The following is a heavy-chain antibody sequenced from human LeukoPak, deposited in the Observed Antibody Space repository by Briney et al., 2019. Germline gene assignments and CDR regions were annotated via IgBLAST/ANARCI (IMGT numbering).Heavy chain of an antibody. CDR3: AKGRYSSGWDFDY. V-gene: IGHV3-9*01. CDR2: ISWNSGTI. D-gene: IGHD6-19*01. Sequence: PGGSLRLSCAASGFTFDDYGMHWVRQAPGKGLEWVSSISWNSGTIGYADSVKGRFTISRDYAKNSLCLQMNSLRAEDTALYYCAKGRYSSGWDFDYWGQGTLVTVSS. J-gene: IGHJ4*02. CDR1: GFTFDDYG.